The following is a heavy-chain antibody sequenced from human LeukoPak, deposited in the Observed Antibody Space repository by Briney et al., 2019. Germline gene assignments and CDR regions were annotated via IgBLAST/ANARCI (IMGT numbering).Heavy chain of an antibody. CDR1: GGSISSSSYY. CDR3: ARTSIAGEDAFDI. J-gene: IGHJ3*02. Sequence: SETLSLTCTVSGGSISSSSYYWGWSRQPPGKGLEWIGSIYYSGSTYYNPSLKSRVTISVDTSKNQFSLKLSSVTAAGTAVYYCARTSIAGEDAFDIWGQGTMVTVSS. V-gene: IGHV4-39*01. CDR2: IYYSGST. D-gene: IGHD6-6*01.